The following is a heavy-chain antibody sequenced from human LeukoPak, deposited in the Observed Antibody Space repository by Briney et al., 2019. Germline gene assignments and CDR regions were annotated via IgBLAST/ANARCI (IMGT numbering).Heavy chain of an antibody. CDR3: ARHRTNYYYYGMDV. J-gene: IGHJ6*02. CDR2: IYYSGST. Sequence: SETLSLTCTVSGGSISSYYWSWLRQPPGKGLEWIGYIYYSGSTNYNPSLKSRVTISVDTSKNQFSLKLSSVTTADTAVYYCARHRTNYYYYGMDVWGQGTTVTVSS. CDR1: GGSISSYY. D-gene: IGHD1/OR15-1a*01. V-gene: IGHV4-59*08.